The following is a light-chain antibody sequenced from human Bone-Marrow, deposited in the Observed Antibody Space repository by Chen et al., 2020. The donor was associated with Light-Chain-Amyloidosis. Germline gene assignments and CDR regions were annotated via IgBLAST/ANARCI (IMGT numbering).Light chain of an antibody. V-gene: IGLV3-25*03. CDR3: QSADSSGTYEVI. CDR2: RDT. Sequence: YELTQPPSGSVYPGQTARITCSGSDLPTKYAYWYQQKPGHAPVLVIHRDTERTSGISDRFSGSSAGTTATLTISGVQAEDEAAYHCQSADSSGTYEVIFGGGTKLTVL. CDR1: DLPTKY. J-gene: IGLJ2*01.